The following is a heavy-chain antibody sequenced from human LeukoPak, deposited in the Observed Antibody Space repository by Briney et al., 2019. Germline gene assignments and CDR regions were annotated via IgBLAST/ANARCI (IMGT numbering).Heavy chain of an antibody. Sequence: SETLSPTCTVSGGSISSYYWSWIRQPAGKGLEWIGRIYTSGSTNYNPSLKSRVTMSVDTSKNQFSLKLSSVTAADTAVYYCARVPMVRGVPYWYFDLWGRGTLVTVSS. J-gene: IGHJ2*01. V-gene: IGHV4-4*07. D-gene: IGHD3-10*01. CDR2: IYTSGST. CDR1: GGSISSYY. CDR3: ARVPMVRGVPYWYFDL.